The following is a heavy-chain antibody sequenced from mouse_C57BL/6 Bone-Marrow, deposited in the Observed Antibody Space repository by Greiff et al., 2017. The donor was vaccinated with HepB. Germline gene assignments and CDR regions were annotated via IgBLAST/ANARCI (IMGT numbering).Heavy chain of an antibody. CDR2: IYYSGTI. CDR3: ARDGYYDYDEGYFDY. Sequence: EVQLQESGPGLVKPSQTVFLTCTVTGISITTGNYRWSWIRQFPGHKLEWIGYIYYSGTITYNPSLTSRTTITRDTPKNQFFLEMNSLTAEDTATYYCARDGYYDYDEGYFDYWGQGTTLTVSS. V-gene: IGHV3-5*01. D-gene: IGHD2-4*01. J-gene: IGHJ2*01. CDR1: GISITTGNYR.